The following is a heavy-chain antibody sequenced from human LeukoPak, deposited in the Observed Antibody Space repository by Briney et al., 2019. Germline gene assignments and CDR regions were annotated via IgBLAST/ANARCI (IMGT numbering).Heavy chain of an antibody. CDR2: IYPGDSDT. CDR3: ARGKDIVVVPAAIPYYFDY. D-gene: IGHD2-2*02. Sequence: GESLKISCKGSGYSFTSYWIGWVRQLPGKGLGWMGIIYPGDSDTRYSPSFQGQVTISADKSISTAYLQWSSLKASDTAMYYCARGKDIVVVPAAIPYYFDYWGQGTLVTVSS. V-gene: IGHV5-51*01. CDR1: GYSFTSYW. J-gene: IGHJ4*02.